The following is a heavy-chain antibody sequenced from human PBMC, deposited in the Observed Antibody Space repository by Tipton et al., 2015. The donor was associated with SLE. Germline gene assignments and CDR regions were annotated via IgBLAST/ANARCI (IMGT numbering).Heavy chain of an antibody. Sequence: TLSLTCTVSGGSISSSSYYWGWIRQPPGKGLEWIGSIYYSGSNQYNPSLKSRVTISVDTSKNQFSLKLSSVTAADTAVYYCVRRAPRYSSGYYGWGQGTLVTVSS. V-gene: IGHV4-39*01. CDR1: GGSISSSSYY. CDR3: VRRAPRYSSGYYG. CDR2: IYYSGSN. J-gene: IGHJ4*02. D-gene: IGHD3-22*01.